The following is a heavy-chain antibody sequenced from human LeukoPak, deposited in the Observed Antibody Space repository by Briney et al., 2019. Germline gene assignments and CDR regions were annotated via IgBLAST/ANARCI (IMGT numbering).Heavy chain of an antibody. Sequence: SETLSLTCAVYGGSFSGYYWSWIRQPPGKGLEWIGEINHSGSTNHNPALKNRVTISVDTSKNQLSLKLRSVTVADTDVYYCARVVQGFDDFEIWGQGTMVTVSS. CDR3: ARVVQGFDDFEI. D-gene: IGHD2-2*01. J-gene: IGHJ3*02. CDR2: INHSGST. CDR1: GGSFSGYY. V-gene: IGHV4-34*01.